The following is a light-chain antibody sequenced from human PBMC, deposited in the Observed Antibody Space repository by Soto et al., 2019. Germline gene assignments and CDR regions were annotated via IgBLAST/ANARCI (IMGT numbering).Light chain of an antibody. J-gene: IGLJ1*01. CDR2: GVT. CDR1: GGDIGAYNY. CDR3: CSFTTTYFYV. V-gene: IGLV2-14*01. Sequence: QSALTQPASVSGSLGQSITLSCTGSGGDIGAYNYVSWYQQHPGKAPKLIVYGVTHRPSGVSSRFSASKSAYTASLTISALQAEDEADYYCCSFTTTYFYVFGPGTKLTVL.